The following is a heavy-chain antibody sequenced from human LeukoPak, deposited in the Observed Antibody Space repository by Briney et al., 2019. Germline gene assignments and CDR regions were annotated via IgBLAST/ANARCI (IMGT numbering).Heavy chain of an antibody. V-gene: IGHV3-23*01. CDR2: ISGSGGST. J-gene: IGHJ4*02. D-gene: IGHD1-26*01. CDR1: GFTVSSNY. CDR3: ARVMRSGSPFDY. Sequence: QPGGSLRLSCAASGFTVSSNYMSWVRQAPGKGLEWVSAISGSGGSTYYADSVKGRFTISRDNSKNTLYLQMNSLRAEDTAVYYCARVMRSGSPFDYWGQGTLVTVSS.